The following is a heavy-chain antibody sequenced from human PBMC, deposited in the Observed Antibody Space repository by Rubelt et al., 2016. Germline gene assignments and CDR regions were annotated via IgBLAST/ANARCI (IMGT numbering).Heavy chain of an antibody. CDR2: IYHSGST. CDR3: SRRGFSGSLGMFDY. V-gene: IGHV4-38-2*02. D-gene: IGHD1-26*01. CDR1: GFSISSGYF. J-gene: IGHJ4*02. Sequence: QVQLQESGPGLVKSSETLSLTCTVSGFSISSGYFWGWIRQPPGKGLEWIGGIYHSGSTFYSPSLKSRVTMSVDTSTNQVSLKLSSVTAADTAVYYCSRRGFSGSLGMFDYWGQGTLVTVSS.